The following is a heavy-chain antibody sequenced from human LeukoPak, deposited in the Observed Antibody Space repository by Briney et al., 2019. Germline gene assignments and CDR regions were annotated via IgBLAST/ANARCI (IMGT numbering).Heavy chain of an antibody. CDR1: GFTFSSYW. D-gene: IGHD3-10*02. Sequence: GGSLRLSCAASGFTFSSYWMSWVRQAPGKGLEWVAFIRHDGSNKYYADSVKGRFTISRDNAKNSLYLQMNSLRAEDTAVYYCAELGITMIGGVWGKGTTVTISS. J-gene: IGHJ6*04. CDR3: AELGITMIGGV. V-gene: IGHV3-7*01. CDR2: IRHDGSNK.